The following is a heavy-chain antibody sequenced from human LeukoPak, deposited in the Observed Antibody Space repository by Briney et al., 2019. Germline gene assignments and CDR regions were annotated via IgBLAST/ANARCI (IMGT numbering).Heavy chain of an antibody. CDR3: ARGFYGGYYYYYMDV. CDR2: IYPSDSDI. D-gene: IGHD4/OR15-4a*01. CDR1: GYTFTSYW. J-gene: IGHJ6*03. V-gene: IGHV5-51*01. Sequence: GESLKISRKGSGYTFTSYWIGWVRQMPGKGLEWMGIIYPSDSDIRYSPSFQGQVTISADRSISTAYLQWSSLKASDTAMYYCARGFYGGYYYYYMDVWGKGTTVTVSS.